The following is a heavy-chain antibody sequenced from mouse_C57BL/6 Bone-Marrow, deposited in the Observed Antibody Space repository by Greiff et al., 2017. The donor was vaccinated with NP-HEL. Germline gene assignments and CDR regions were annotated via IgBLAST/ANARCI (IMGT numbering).Heavy chain of an antibody. CDR3: ADLYDGYPAWFAY. D-gene: IGHD2-3*01. CDR1: GYSITSGYY. Sequence: VQLQQSGPGLVKPSQSLSLTCSVTGYSITSGYYWNWIRQFPGNKLEWMGYISYDGSNNYNPSLKNRISITRDTSKNQFFLKLNSVTTEDTATYYCADLYDGYPAWFAYWGQGTLVTVSA. J-gene: IGHJ3*01. CDR2: ISYDGSN. V-gene: IGHV3-6*01.